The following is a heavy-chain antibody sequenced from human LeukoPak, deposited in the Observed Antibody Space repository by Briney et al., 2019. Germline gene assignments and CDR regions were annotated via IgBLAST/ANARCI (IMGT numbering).Heavy chain of an antibody. V-gene: IGHV3-43*02. CDR2: ISGDGGST. Sequence: GGSLRLSCAAPGFSFDDYAIHWVCPAPAKGLEWVSLISGDGGSTFYADSVKGRFTISRDNSKNSLYLQMSSLRSGDTALYYCARESDSSGWYDSWGQGTLVTVSS. CDR3: ARESDSSGWYDS. CDR1: GFSFDDYA. J-gene: IGHJ5*01. D-gene: IGHD3-22*01.